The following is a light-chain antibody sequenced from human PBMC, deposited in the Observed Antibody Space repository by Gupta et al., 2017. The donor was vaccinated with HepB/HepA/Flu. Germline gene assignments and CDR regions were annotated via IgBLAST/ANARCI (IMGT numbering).Light chain of an antibody. J-gene: IGKJ2*04. CDR1: QSVSSSY. CDR3: QQYDTSPPCS. Sequence: EIVLTQSPVTLSLSPGERATLSCRASQSVSSSYLAWYQQKPGQAPRLLIYGASSRATGIPDRFSGSGSGTDFTLTINRLEPEDFAVYYCQQYDTSPPCSFGQGTKLEIK. CDR2: GAS. V-gene: IGKV3-20*01.